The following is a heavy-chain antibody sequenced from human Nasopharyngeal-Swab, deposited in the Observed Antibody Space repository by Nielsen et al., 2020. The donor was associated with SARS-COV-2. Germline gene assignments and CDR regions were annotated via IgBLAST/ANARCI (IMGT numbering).Heavy chain of an antibody. CDR1: GGSISSGSYY. CDR3: ARGGFGVADIGYYGMDV. V-gene: IGHV4-61*02. CDR2: IYTSGST. D-gene: IGHD6-19*01. Sequence: SETLSLTCTVSGGSISSGSYYWSWIRQPAGKGLEWIGRIYTSGSTNYNPSLKSRVTISVDTSKNQFSLKLSSVTAADTAVYYCARGGFGVADIGYYGMDVWGQGTTVTVSS. J-gene: IGHJ6*02.